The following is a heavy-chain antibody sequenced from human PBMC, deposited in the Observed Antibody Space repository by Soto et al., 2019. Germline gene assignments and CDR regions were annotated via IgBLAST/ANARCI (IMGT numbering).Heavy chain of an antibody. CDR3: ARDLRMSSGSYSLHY. D-gene: IGHD1-26*01. CDR1: GGTFRSYA. Sequence: QVQLVQSGAEVKKPGSSVKVSCKASGGTFRSYAISWVRQVPGQGLEWMGGIIPIFGTANYAQKFQGRVTITADESTSTAYMELSSLRYEDTAVYYCARDLRMSSGSYSLHYWGQGTLVTVSS. CDR2: IIPIFGTA. V-gene: IGHV1-69*12. J-gene: IGHJ4*02.